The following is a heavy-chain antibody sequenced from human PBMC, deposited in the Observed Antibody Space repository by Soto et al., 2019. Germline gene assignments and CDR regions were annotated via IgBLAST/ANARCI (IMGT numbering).Heavy chain of an antibody. CDR2: ISGSGGDT. CDR1: GFTFSNYA. CDR3: AVPMGIEVTGPDY. D-gene: IGHD1-1*01. V-gene: IGHV3-23*01. J-gene: IGHJ4*02. Sequence: QLLESGGGLVQPGGSLRLSCAASGFTFSNYAMSWVRQAPGKGLQWVSAISGSGGDTYYADSVKGRFTISRDNSRNTLHLQMSSLRADDTAVYYCAVPMGIEVTGPDYWGQGTLVTVSS.